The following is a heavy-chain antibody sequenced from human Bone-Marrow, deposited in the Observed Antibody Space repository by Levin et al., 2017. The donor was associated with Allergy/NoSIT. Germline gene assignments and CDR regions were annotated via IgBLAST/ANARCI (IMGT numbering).Heavy chain of an antibody. V-gene: IGHV1-2*06. CDR3: AREGCDSTICKPIDY. CDR2: IDPNTGGT. J-gene: IGHJ4*02. CDR1: GYTFTGYY. Sequence: GESLKISCKASGYTFTGYYIHWVRQAPGQGLEWMGRIDPNTGGTKYARKLQGRVTMTSDTSITTAYMELSGLRSDDTAFYYCAREGCDSTICKPIDYWGQGTLVTVSS. D-gene: IGHD2/OR15-2a*01.